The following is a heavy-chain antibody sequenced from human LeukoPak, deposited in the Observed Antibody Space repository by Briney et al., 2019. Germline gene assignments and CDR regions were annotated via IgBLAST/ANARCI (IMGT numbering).Heavy chain of an antibody. Sequence: PGGSLRLSCAASGFTFSNAWMGWVRQAPGKGLEWVGRIKSKTDGGTTDYAAPVKGRFTISRDDSKNTLYLQMNSLKTEDTAVYYCVEGDYGDYVFYWGQGTLVTVSS. V-gene: IGHV3-15*01. CDR2: IKSKTDGGTT. CDR3: VEGDYGDYVFY. D-gene: IGHD3-16*01. CDR1: GFTFSNAW. J-gene: IGHJ4*02.